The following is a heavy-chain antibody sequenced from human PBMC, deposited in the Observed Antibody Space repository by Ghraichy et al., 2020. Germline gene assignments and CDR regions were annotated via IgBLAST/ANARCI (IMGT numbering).Heavy chain of an antibody. CDR1: GFTFSDYY. CDR2: ISPSGSDI. CDR3: ARVARSPAD. V-gene: IGHV3-11*01. J-gene: IGHJ4*02. Sequence: GGSLRLSCAASGFTFSDYYMTWIRQAPGKGLEWLSYISPSGSDISYADSVKGRFTISRDNAKNSLYLQMNSLRDEDTAVYYCARVARSPADWGQGSLVTVSS.